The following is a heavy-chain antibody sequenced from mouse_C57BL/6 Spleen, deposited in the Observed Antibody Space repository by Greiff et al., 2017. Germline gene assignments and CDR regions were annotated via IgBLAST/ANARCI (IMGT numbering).Heavy chain of an antibody. J-gene: IGHJ1*03. Sequence: EVKLVESGGGLVQPGGSLKLSCAASGFTFSDYYMYWVRQTPEKRLEWVAYISNGGGSTYYPDTVKGRFTISRDNAKNTLYLQMSRLKSEDTAMYYCARHPYYYGSSYGYFDVWGTGTTVTVSS. D-gene: IGHD1-1*01. CDR1: GFTFSDYY. CDR3: ARHPYYYGSSYGYFDV. V-gene: IGHV5-12*01. CDR2: ISNGGGST.